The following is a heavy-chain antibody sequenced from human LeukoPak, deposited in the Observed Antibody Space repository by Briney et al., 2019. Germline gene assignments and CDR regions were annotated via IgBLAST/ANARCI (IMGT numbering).Heavy chain of an antibody. CDR2: INTNTGNP. CDR1: GYTFTSYA. J-gene: IGHJ4*02. Sequence: ASVKVSRKASGYTFTSYAMNWVRQAPGQGLEWMGWINTNTGNPTYAQGFTGRFVFSLDTSVSTAYLQISSLKAEDTAVYYCARDLFVRRTGIQLWLGYWGQGTLVTVSS. V-gene: IGHV7-4-1*02. CDR3: ARDLFVRRTGIQLWLGY. D-gene: IGHD5-18*01.